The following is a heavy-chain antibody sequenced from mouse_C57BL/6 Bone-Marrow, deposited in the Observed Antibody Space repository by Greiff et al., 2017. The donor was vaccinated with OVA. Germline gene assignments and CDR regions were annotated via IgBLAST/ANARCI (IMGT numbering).Heavy chain of an antibody. D-gene: IGHD1-1*01. CDR3: ARKDYYGSSYTDAMDY. V-gene: IGHV14-3*01. CDR2: IDPANGNT. J-gene: IGHJ4*01. CDR1: GFNIKNTY. Sequence: EVQRVESVAELVRPGASVKLSCTASGFNIKNTYMHWVKQRPEQGLEWIGRIDPANGNTKYAPKFQGKATITADTSSNTAYLQLSSLTSEDTAIYYCARKDYYGSSYTDAMDYWGQGTSVTVSS.